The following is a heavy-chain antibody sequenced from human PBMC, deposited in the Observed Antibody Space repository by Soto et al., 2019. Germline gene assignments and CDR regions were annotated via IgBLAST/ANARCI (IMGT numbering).Heavy chain of an antibody. V-gene: IGHV4-34*01. J-gene: IGHJ4*02. CDR3: ARGLAGGFGY. CDR1: GGSFSGYY. Sequence: QVQLQQWGAGLLKPSETLSLTCAVYGGSFSGYYWSWIRQPPGKGLEWIGEINHSGSTNYNPSLKSRVTISVDTSKNQFSRKLSSVTAADTAVYYCARGLAGGFGYWGQGTLVTVSS. D-gene: IGHD6-19*01. CDR2: INHSGST.